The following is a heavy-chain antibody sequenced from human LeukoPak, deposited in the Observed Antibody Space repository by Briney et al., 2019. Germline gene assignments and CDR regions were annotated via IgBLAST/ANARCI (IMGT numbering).Heavy chain of an antibody. V-gene: IGHV3-7*01. CDR3: ATDRDNSDWQKRFDS. J-gene: IGHJ4*02. D-gene: IGHD2-21*02. CDR2: INQDASEI. CDR1: GFTFSTYW. Sequence: SGGSLRLSCAASGFTFSTYWMNWYRQAPGKGLGWVGNINQDASEINYVASVRGRFTISRDNAKNSLHLQMNSLRAEDTAVYYCATDRDNSDWQKRFDSWGQGTLVTVSS.